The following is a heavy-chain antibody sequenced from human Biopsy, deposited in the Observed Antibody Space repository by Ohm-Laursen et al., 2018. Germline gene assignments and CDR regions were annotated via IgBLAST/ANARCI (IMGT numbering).Heavy chain of an antibody. J-gene: IGHJ4*02. V-gene: IGHV3-73*01. CDR2: IRSKAKSYAT. D-gene: IGHD3-10*01. CDR1: GFTFSASA. CDR3: TREGAGFDN. Sequence: SLRLSCAASGFTFSASAVHWVRQASGKGLEWVGRIRSKAKSYATAYAASVTGGFTISRDDSKNTTYLQMNSLKTEDTAVYYCTREGAGFDNWGQGTLVTVSS.